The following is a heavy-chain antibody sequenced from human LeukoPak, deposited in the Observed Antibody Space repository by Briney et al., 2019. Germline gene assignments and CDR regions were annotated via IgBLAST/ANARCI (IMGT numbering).Heavy chain of an antibody. D-gene: IGHD3-16*02. Sequence: GRSLRLSCVASGFTLSIYGMHWVRQAPGKGLEWVAVTWKDGLNKDYADSVKGRFTISRDNSKSTLYLQISSLRAEDTAVNYCARGIEVAGKLSWFDPWGQGTLVIVSA. CDR2: TWKDGLNK. J-gene: IGHJ5*02. V-gene: IGHV3-33*01. CDR1: GFTLSIYG. CDR3: ARGIEVAGKLSWFDP.